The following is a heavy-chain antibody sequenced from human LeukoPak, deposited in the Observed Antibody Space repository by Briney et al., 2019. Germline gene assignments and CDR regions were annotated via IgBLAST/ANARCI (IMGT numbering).Heavy chain of an antibody. Sequence: PSETLSLTCAVYGGSFSGYYWSWIRQPPGKGLEWIGEINHSGSTNYNPSLKSRVTISVDTSKNQFSLKLSSVTAADTAVYYCARVSGGLFDYWGQGTLVTVSS. J-gene: IGHJ4*02. CDR3: ARVSGGLFDY. D-gene: IGHD6-25*01. V-gene: IGHV4-34*01. CDR1: GGSFSGYY. CDR2: INHSGST.